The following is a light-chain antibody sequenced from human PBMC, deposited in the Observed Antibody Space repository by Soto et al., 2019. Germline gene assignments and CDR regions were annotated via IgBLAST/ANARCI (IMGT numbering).Light chain of an antibody. CDR2: MAS. Sequence: DIQMTQSPSTLSASVGDRVTITCRASQSISSWLAWYQQKPGKAPTLLIYMASSLESGVPSRFSGSGSGTDFTLTISSLQPDDFATYYCQQYDSYSRTFGEGTKVEI. J-gene: IGKJ1*01. V-gene: IGKV1-5*03. CDR1: QSISSW. CDR3: QQYDSYSRT.